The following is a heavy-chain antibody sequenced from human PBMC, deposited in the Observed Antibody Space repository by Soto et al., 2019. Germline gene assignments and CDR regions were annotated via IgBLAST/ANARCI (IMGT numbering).Heavy chain of an antibody. CDR2: ISPYNGNT. J-gene: IGHJ3*02. Sequence: HVPLVQSGAEVKKPGASLKVSCQASGYTFISYGVSWVRQAPGQGLEWLGWISPYNGNTNYAQQFQGRITMTTDTSTSKVYMDLRSLRTDDTAVYYCARDQTKWLTDAFDIWGQGTMVVVSS. V-gene: IGHV1-18*01. CDR3: ARDQTKWLTDAFDI. CDR1: GYTFISYG. D-gene: IGHD5-12*01.